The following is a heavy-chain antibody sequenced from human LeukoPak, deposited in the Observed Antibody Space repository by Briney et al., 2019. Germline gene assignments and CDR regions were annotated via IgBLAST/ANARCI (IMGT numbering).Heavy chain of an antibody. Sequence: GGSLRLSCAVSGFTVSSNYMSWVRQAPGKGLEWVSSISTSSRYIYYKDSVRGRFTISRDDAKNSLHLEMNSLRAEDTAVYYCARADCSSSTCYLRRSWFDPWGQGTLVTVSS. CDR1: GFTVSSNY. CDR3: ARADCSSSTCYLRRSWFDP. D-gene: IGHD2-2*01. V-gene: IGHV3-21*01. CDR2: ISTSSRYI. J-gene: IGHJ5*02.